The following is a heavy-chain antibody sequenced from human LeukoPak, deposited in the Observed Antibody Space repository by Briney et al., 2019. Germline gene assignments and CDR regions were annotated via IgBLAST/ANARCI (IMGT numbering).Heavy chain of an antibody. CDR1: GFTFSSYA. CDR2: ISGSGGST. CDR3: AKDLGITMVRGVIICSLDY. D-gene: IGHD3-10*01. J-gene: IGHJ4*02. V-gene: IGHV3-23*01. Sequence: PGGSLRLSCAASGFTFSSYAMSWVRQAPGKGLEWVSAISGSGGSTYYADSVKGRFTISRDNSKNTLYLQMNSLRAEDTAVYYCAKDLGITMVRGVIICSLDYWGQGTLVTVSS.